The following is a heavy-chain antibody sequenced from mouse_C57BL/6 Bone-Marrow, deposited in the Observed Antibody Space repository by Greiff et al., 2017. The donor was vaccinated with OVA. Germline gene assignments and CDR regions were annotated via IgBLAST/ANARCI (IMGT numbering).Heavy chain of an antibody. J-gene: IGHJ1*03. CDR1: GYTFTSYW. D-gene: IGHD1-1*01. CDR3: ARWDTTVVATRYFDV. CDR2: IDPSDSYT. Sequence: QVQLQQPGAELVMPGASVKLSCKASGYTFTSYWMHWVKQRPGQGLEWIGEIDPSDSYTNYNQKFKGKSTLTVDKSSSTAYMQLSSLTSEDSAVYYCARWDTTVVATRYFDVWGTGTTVTVSS. V-gene: IGHV1-69*01.